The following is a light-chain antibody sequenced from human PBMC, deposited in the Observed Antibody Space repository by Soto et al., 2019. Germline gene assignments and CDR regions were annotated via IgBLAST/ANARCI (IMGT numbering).Light chain of an antibody. J-gene: IGLJ2*01. V-gene: IGLV2-11*01. Sequence: QSALAQPRSVSGSPGQSITISCCGTSSDVGGYNFVSWYQQFPGKAPKLMIYDVTKRPSVVPHRFCGSKSGNTASLTISGLQAEDEADYYCGSYATSNTFVFGGGTKLTVL. CDR1: SSDVGGYNF. CDR3: GSYATSNTFV. CDR2: DVT.